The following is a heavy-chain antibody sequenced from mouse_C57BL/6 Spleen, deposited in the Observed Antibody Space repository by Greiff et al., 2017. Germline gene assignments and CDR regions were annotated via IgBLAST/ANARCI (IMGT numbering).Heavy chain of an antibody. V-gene: IGHV1-55*01. CDR1: GYTFTSYW. CDR3: ARRGGNYVDYAMDY. Sequence: VKLQESGAELVKPGASVKMSCKASGYTFTSYWITWVKQRPGQGLEWIGDIYPGSGSTNYNEKFKSKATLPVDTSSSTAYMQLSSLTSEDSAVFYGARRGGNYVDYAMDYWGQGTSVTVSS. J-gene: IGHJ4*01. CDR2: IYPGSGST. D-gene: IGHD2-1*01.